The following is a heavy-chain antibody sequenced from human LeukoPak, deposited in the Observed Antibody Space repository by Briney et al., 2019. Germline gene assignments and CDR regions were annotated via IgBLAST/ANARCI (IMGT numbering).Heavy chain of an antibody. V-gene: IGHV4-34*01. J-gene: IGHJ4*02. CDR2: INHSGST. Sequence: SETLSLTCAVYDGSFSGYYWSWIRQPPGKGLEWIGEINHSGSTNYNPSLKSRVTISVDTSKNQFSLKLSSVTAADTAVYYCARTDFWSGYYGIDYWGQGTLVTVSS. CDR3: ARTDFWSGYYGIDY. CDR1: DGSFSGYY. D-gene: IGHD3-3*01.